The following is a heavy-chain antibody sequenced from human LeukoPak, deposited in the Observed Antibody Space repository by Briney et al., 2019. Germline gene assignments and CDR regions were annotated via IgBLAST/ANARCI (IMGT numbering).Heavy chain of an antibody. V-gene: IGHV4-34*01. CDR2: INHSGST. J-gene: IGHJ3*02. CDR3: ASLTYYDFWSGYPTDDAFDI. Sequence: SETLSLTCAAYGGSFSGYYWSWIRQPPGKGLEWIGEINHSGSTNYNPSLKSRVTISVDTSKNQFSLKLSSVTAADTAVYYCASLTYYDFWSGYPTDDAFDIWGQGTMVTVSS. CDR1: GGSFSGYY. D-gene: IGHD3-3*01.